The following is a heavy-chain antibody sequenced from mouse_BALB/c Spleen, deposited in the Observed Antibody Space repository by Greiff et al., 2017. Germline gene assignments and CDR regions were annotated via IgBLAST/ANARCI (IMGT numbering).Heavy chain of an antibody. CDR2: INSNGGST. J-gene: IGHJ3*01. CDR3: ARLGLLRSFAY. V-gene: IGHV5-6-3*01. D-gene: IGHD2-3*01. Sequence: EVQRVESGGGLVQPGGSLKLSCAASGFTFSSYGMSWVRQTPDKRLELVATINSNGGSTYYPDSVKGRFTISRDNAKNTLYLQMSSLKSEDTAMYYCARLGLLRSFAYWGQGTLVTVSA. CDR1: GFTFSSYG.